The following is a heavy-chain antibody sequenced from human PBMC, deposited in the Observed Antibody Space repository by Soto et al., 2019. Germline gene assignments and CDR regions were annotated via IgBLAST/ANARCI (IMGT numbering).Heavy chain of an antibody. V-gene: IGHV1-18*01. CDR2: ISAYNGNT. CDR3: ARDRGYCSGGSCRDQNGIDAFDI. CDR1: GYTFTSYG. D-gene: IGHD2-15*01. J-gene: IGHJ3*02. Sequence: ASVKVSCKASGYTFTSYGISWVRQAPGQGLEWMGWISAYNGNTNYAQKLQGRVTMTTDTSTSTAYMELRSLRSDDTAVYYCARDRGYCSGGSCRDQNGIDAFDIWGQGPMVTVSS.